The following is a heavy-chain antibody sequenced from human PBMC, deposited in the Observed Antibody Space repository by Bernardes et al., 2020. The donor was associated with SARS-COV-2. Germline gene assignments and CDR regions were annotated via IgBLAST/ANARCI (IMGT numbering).Heavy chain of an antibody. J-gene: IGHJ4*02. CDR3: VKDSLAYYHGSGSYYNH. Sequence: GGSLRLSCAGSGFNFDDYTMYWVRQTPGQRLEWVSLINWDATSTYYSDSVKGRFIISRDNSKNSLYLQMSGLRTEDTALYYCVKDSLAYYHGSGSYYNHWGQGTLVTVSS. CDR1: GFNFDDYT. V-gene: IGHV3-43*01. D-gene: IGHD3-10*01. CDR2: INWDATST.